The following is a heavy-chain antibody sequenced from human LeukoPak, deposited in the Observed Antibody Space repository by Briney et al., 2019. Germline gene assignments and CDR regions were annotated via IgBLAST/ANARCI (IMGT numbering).Heavy chain of an antibody. CDR3: ARAHDDYDEFN. CDR2: ISSRGRNI. D-gene: IGHD4-17*01. Sequence: QPGGSLRLSCAASGFTFSNYEFNWVRQAPGKGLEWVSYISSRGRNIYYADSVRGRFTISRDNAKNSLHLQMNSLRAEDTAVYYCARAHDDYDEFNWGQGTLVTVSS. V-gene: IGHV3-48*03. CDR1: GFTFSNYE. J-gene: IGHJ4*02.